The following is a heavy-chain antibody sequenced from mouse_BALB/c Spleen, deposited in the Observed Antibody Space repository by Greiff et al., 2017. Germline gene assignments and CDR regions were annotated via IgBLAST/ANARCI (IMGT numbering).Heavy chain of an antibody. V-gene: IGHV3-2*02. CDR2: ISYSGST. J-gene: IGHJ1*01. Sequence: EVQLQESGPGLVKPSQSLSLTCTVTGYSITSDYAWNWIRQFPGNKLEWMGYISYSGSTSYNPSLKSRISITRDTSKNQFFLQLNSVTTEDTATYYCARRDGSSFYWYFDVWGAGTTVTVSS. CDR1: GYSITSDYA. CDR3: ARRDGSSFYWYFDV. D-gene: IGHD1-1*01.